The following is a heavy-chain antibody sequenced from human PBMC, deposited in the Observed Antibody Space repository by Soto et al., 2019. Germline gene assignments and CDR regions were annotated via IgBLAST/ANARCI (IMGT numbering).Heavy chain of an antibody. V-gene: IGHV3-48*02. CDR1: GFTFSIYS. J-gene: IGHJ4*02. CDR3: ARSVEGHFDY. D-gene: IGHD6-19*01. Sequence: EVQLVESGGGLVQPGGSLRLSCAVSGFTFSIYSMNWIRQAPGKGLQWVSYMTSGTKTIHYADSVKGRFTISRDNAKNLVYLQMTSLRDEDTAVYYCARSVEGHFDYWGQGTLVTVSS. CDR2: MTSGTKTI.